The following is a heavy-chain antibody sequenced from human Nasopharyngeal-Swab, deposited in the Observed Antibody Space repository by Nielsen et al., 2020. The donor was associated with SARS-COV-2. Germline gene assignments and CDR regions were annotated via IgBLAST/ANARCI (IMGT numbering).Heavy chain of an antibody. CDR2: IYYSGST. V-gene: IGHV4-31*03. D-gene: IGHD2-2*01. Sequence: LRLSCTVSGGSISSGGYYWSWIRQHPGKGLEWIGYIYYSGSTYYNPSLKSRVTISVDTSKNQFSLKLSSVTAADTAAYYCARDQVVVVPAAMGGAFDIWGQGTMVTVSS. CDR3: ARDQVVVVPAAMGGAFDI. J-gene: IGHJ3*02. CDR1: GGSISSGGYY.